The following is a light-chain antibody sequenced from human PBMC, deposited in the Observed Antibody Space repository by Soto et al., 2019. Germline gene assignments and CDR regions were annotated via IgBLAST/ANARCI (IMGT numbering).Light chain of an antibody. Sequence: QSALTQPASVSGSPGQSITISCTGTSSDVGGYNYVSWYQQHPGKAPKLMIYDVSNRPSGVSNRFPGSKSVNTASLTISGLQAEDEADYYCSSYTRSSLYVFGTGTKLTVL. CDR2: DVS. CDR1: SSDVGGYNY. J-gene: IGLJ1*01. CDR3: SSYTRSSLYV. V-gene: IGLV2-14*01.